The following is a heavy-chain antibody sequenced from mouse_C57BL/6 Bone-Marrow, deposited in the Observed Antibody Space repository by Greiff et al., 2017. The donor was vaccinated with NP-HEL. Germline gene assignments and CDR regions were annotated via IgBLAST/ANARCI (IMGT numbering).Heavy chain of an antibody. Sequence: EVQLQQSGPELVKPGASVKISCKASGYTFTDYYMNWVKQSHGKSLEWIGDINPNNGGTSYNQKFKGKATLTVDKSSSTAYMELRSLTSEDSAVYYCARSGLYDYPYAMDYWGQGTSVTVSS. CDR2: INPNNGGT. D-gene: IGHD2-4*01. CDR3: ARSGLYDYPYAMDY. J-gene: IGHJ4*01. CDR1: GYTFTDYY. V-gene: IGHV1-26*01.